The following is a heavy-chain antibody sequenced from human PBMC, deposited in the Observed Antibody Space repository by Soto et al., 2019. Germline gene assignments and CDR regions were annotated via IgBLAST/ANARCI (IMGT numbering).Heavy chain of an antibody. D-gene: IGHD5-12*01. J-gene: IGHJ4*02. Sequence: PGGSLRLSCAASGFTFSDYWMHWVRQAPGKGLEWVSYISSSSSTIYYADSVKGRFTISRDNAKNSLYLQMNSLRAEDTAVYYCARDDGYNYDYWGQGTLVTVSS. CDR1: GFTFSDYW. V-gene: IGHV3-48*01. CDR3: ARDDGYNYDY. CDR2: ISSSSSTI.